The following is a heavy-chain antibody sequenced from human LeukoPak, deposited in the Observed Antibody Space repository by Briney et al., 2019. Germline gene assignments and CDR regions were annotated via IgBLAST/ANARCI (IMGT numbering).Heavy chain of an antibody. CDR3: ASRLQNYYDSSGYYVDAFDI. Sequence: GASVKVSCKASRYTFTGYYMHWVRQAPGRGLEWMGWINANSGDTNYAQKFQGRVTMTRDTSISTVYMELSRLTSDDTAVYYCASRLQNYYDSSGYYVDAFDIWGQGTMVTVSS. CDR1: RYTFTGYY. CDR2: INANSGDT. V-gene: IGHV1-2*02. D-gene: IGHD3-22*01. J-gene: IGHJ3*02.